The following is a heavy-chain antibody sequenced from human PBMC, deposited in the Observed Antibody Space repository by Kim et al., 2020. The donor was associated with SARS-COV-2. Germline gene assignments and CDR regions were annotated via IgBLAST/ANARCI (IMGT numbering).Heavy chain of an antibody. J-gene: IGHJ2*01. CDR1: GFTFSSYA. V-gene: IGHV3-30-3*01. Sequence: GGSLRLSCAASGFTFSSYAMHWVRQAPGKGLEWVAVISYDGSNKYYADSVKGRFTISRDNSKNTLYLQMNSLRAEDTAVYYCARELIAAAGIYWYFDLWGRGTLVTVSS. D-gene: IGHD6-13*01. CDR3: ARELIAAAGIYWYFDL. CDR2: ISYDGSNK.